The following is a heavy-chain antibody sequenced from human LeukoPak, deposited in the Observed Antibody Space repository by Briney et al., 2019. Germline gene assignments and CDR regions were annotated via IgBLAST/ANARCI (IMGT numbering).Heavy chain of an antibody. D-gene: IGHD7-27*01. Sequence: SETLSLTCTVSGGSISSSSYYWGWIRQPPGKGLEWIGSIYYSGSTYYNPSLKSRVTISVDTSKNQFSLKLSSVTAADTAVYYCARLTGERRIYFFDFWGQGTLVTVSS. CDR2: IYYSGST. CDR3: ARLTGERRIYFFDF. J-gene: IGHJ4*02. CDR1: GGSISSSSYY. V-gene: IGHV4-39*01.